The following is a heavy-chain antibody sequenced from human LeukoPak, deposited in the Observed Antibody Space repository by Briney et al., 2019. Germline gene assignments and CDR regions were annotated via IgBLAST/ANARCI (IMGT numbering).Heavy chain of an antibody. CDR3: AKDASSSWHWGAFDI. V-gene: IGHV3-23*01. CDR1: GGSFSGYY. D-gene: IGHD6-13*01. CDR2: ITGIGSST. J-gene: IGHJ3*02. Sequence: PSETLSLTCAVYGGSFSGYYWSWVRQAPGKGLEWVSGITGIGSSTYYADSVKGRFTISRDSSKHTLYLQMNSLRADDTAVYYCAKDASSSWHWGAFDIWGQGTMVTVSS.